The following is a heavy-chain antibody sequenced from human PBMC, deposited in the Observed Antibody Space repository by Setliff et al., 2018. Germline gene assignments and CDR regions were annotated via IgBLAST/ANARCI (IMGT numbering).Heavy chain of an antibody. V-gene: IGHV3-23*01. Sequence: PGGSLRLSCAASGFTFSSYTMNWVRQAPGKGLEWVSYISAGGVSTYSADSVKGRFTISRDNSKNTLYLQMNSLRAEDTAVYYCAKRDYYDSSGYLLPYMDVWGKGTTVTVSS. J-gene: IGHJ6*03. CDR1: GFTFSSYT. CDR3: AKRDYYDSSGYLLPYMDV. D-gene: IGHD3-22*01. CDR2: ISAGGVST.